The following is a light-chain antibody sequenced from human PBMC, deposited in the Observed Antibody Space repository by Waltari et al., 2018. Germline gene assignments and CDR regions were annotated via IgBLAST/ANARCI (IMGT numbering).Light chain of an antibody. J-gene: IGKJ2*03. CDR2: KVF. V-gene: IGKV2-30*02. CDR1: QSLIHSDGNTY. Sequence: DVVMTQSPLSLPITPGQPASIPCKSSQSLIHSDGNTYLSWYQQKPGQPPRLLIYKVFDRDSGVPDRFSGSGAGTDFTLKISSVEAEDVGVYYCGQGTHWPYSFGQGTKVEIK. CDR3: GQGTHWPYS.